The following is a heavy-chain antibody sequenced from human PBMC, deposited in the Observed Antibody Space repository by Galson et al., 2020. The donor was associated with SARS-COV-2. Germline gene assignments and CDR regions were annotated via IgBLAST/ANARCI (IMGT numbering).Heavy chain of an antibody. D-gene: IGHD3-10*01. J-gene: IGHJ6*02. CDR2: IHHTGTT. V-gene: IGHV4-59*01. CDR3: VSDRGRDDGMHV. Sequence: ETSETLSLTCTVSGGSITTSHWSWIRQPPGKALEWIAYIHHTGTTNYNPSLESRVTISVDMSKNQFSLRLGSVTAAYTAVYYCVSDRGRDDGMHVWGQGTTVTVSS. CDR1: GGSITTSH.